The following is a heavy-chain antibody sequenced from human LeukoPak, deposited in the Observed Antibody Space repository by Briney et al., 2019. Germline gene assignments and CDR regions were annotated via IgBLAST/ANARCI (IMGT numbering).Heavy chain of an antibody. J-gene: IGHJ4*02. V-gene: IGHV3-48*03. Sequence: SGGSLRLSCAASGFTFDDYGMSWVRQAPGKGLEWVSYISSSGSTIYYADSVKGRFTISRDNAKNSLYLQMNSLRAENTAVYYCARGNYGDFFYFDYWGQGTLVTVSS. CDR3: ARGNYGDFFYFDY. D-gene: IGHD4-17*01. CDR1: GFTFDDYG. CDR2: ISSSGSTI.